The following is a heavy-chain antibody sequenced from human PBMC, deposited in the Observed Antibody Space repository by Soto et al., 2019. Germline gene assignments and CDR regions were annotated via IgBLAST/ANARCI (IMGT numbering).Heavy chain of an antibody. CDR2: ISWNSGSI. V-gene: IGHV3-9*01. Sequence: PGGSLRLSCAASGFTFDDYAMHWVRQAPGKGLEWVSGISWNSGSIGYADSVEGRFTISRDNAKNSLYLQMNSLRAEDTALYYCAKTLEVVVAATPAAFDIWGQGTMVTVSS. CDR3: AKTLEVVVAATPAAFDI. J-gene: IGHJ3*02. D-gene: IGHD2-15*01. CDR1: GFTFDDYA.